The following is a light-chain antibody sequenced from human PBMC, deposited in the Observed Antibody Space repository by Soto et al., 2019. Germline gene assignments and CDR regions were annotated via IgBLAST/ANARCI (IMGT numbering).Light chain of an antibody. Sequence: EIVLTQSPGTLSLSPGERATLSCRASQSVSSSYLAWYQQKPGQAPRLLIYGASSRATGIPDRFSGSGSGTDFILTISRLEPEDFAGYYCQQYGSSPPVTFGQGTRLEIK. J-gene: IGKJ5*01. CDR3: QQYGSSPPVT. V-gene: IGKV3-20*01. CDR1: QSVSSSY. CDR2: GAS.